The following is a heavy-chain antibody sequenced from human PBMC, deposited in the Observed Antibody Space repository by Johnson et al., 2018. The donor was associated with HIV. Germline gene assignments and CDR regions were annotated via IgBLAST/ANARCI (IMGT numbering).Heavy chain of an antibody. CDR3: ARGDREIWFGGVIAPGAFDI. CDR1: GFTFSTYD. J-gene: IGHJ3*02. V-gene: IGHV3-33*05. D-gene: IGHD3-16*02. Sequence: QMLLVESGGGVVQPGRSLRLSCAASGFTFSTYDLHWVRQAPGKGLEWVTFIQYDGSKKNYAVSVKGRFTISSDNSKNTLYLQMNSLRAEDTAVYYCARGDREIWFGGVIAPGAFDIWGQGTMVTVSS. CDR2: IQYDGSKK.